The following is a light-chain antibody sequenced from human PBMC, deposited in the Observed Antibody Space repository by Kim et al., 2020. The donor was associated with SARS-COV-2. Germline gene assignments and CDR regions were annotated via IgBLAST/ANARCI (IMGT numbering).Light chain of an antibody. J-gene: IGLJ3*02. V-gene: IGLV3-19*01. CDR3: NSRDSSGNLNWV. CDR1: SLRTYS. Sequence: SSELTQDPAVSVALGQTVRITCQGDSLRTYSASWYQQKPGQAPVLVIYGKNNWPSGIPHRFSGFSSGNTASLTITGAQAEDEDDSYCNSRDSSGNLNWVFGGGTQLTVL. CDR2: GKN.